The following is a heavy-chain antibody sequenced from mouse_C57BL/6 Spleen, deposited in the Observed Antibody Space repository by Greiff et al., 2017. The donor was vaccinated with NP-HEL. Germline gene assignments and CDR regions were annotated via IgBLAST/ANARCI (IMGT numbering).Heavy chain of an antibody. J-gene: IGHJ3*01. CDR2: IDPETGGT. CDR3: TPPYYSNSFAY. V-gene: IGHV1-15*01. CDR1: GYTFTDYE. Sequence: QVQLKESGAELVRPGASVTLSCKASGYTFTDYEMHWVKQTPVHGLEWIGAIDPETGGTAYNQKFKGKAILTADKSSSTAYMELRSLTSEDSAVYYCTPPYYSNSFAYWGQGTLVTVSA. D-gene: IGHD2-5*01.